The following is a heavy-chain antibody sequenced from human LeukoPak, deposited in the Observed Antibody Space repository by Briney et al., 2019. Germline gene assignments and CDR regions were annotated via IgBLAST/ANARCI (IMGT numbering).Heavy chain of an antibody. CDR3: ARQDYDSSGYYSLNYFDY. D-gene: IGHD3-22*01. J-gene: IGHJ4*02. CDR2: VYYSGST. Sequence: SETLSLTCTVSGGSISSSSYYWGWIRQPPGKGLVYIGSVYYSGSTYYNPSLKSRVTISVDTSKNQFSLKLSSVTAADTAVYYCARQDYDSSGYYSLNYFDYWGQGTLVTVSS. CDR1: GGSISSSSYY. V-gene: IGHV4-39*01.